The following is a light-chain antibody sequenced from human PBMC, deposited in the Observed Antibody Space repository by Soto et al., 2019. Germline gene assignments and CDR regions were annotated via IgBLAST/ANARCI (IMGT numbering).Light chain of an antibody. J-gene: IGLJ2*01. CDR1: SSDVGGYNY. CDR2: DVS. V-gene: IGLV2-11*01. Sequence: QSVLTQPRSVSGSPGQSVTISCTGTSSDVGGYNYVSWYQQHPGKAPKLMLYDVSQRPSGVPDRFSGSKSGNTASLTISGLQAEDEADYYCCSYAGSYTVVFGGGTKLTVL. CDR3: CSYAGSYTVV.